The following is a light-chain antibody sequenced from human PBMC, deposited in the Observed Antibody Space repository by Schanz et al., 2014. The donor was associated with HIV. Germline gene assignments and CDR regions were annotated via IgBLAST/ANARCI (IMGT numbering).Light chain of an antibody. Sequence: QSALTQPASVSGSPGQSITISCTGTSSDIGNYNLVSWFQHHPGEAPKIMIFEVRKRPSGVSGRFSGSKSGNTASLTISGLQADDEADYYCCSYAEGGTYVFGTGTKLTVL. V-gene: IGLV2-23*02. CDR2: EVR. CDR3: CSYAEGGTYV. J-gene: IGLJ1*01. CDR1: SSDIGNYNL.